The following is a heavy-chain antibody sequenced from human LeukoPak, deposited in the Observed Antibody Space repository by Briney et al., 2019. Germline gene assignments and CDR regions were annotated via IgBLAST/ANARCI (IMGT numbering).Heavy chain of an antibody. CDR2: ISYDGSNK. CDR1: GFTFSSYG. J-gene: IGHJ3*02. V-gene: IGHV3-30*03. Sequence: EPGRSLRLSCAASGFTFSSYGMHWVRQAPGKGLEWVAVISYDGSNKYYADSVKGRFTISRDNSKNTLYLQMNSLRAEDTAVYYCARQRTAMVRVSAFDIWGQGTMVTVSS. D-gene: IGHD5-18*01. CDR3: ARQRTAMVRVSAFDI.